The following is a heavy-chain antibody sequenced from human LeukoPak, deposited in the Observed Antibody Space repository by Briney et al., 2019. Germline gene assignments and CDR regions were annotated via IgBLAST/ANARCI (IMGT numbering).Heavy chain of an antibody. CDR2: ITSSSSYI. CDR1: GFTFSSYN. J-gene: IGHJ6*03. D-gene: IGHD1-26*01. V-gene: IGHV3-21*01. CDR3: ARDPYSGGYGDYYYYYMDV. Sequence: GGSLRLSCAASGFTFSSYNMNWVRQAPGKGLEWVSSITSSSSYIYYADSVKGRFTISRDNAKNSLYLQINSLRAEDTAVYYCARDPYSGGYGDYYYYYMDVRGKGTTVTISS.